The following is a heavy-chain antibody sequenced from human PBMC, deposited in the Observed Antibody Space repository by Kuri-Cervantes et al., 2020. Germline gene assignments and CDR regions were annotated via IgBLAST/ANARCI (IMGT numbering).Heavy chain of an antibody. D-gene: IGHD3-3*01. Sequence: SQTLSLTCAVSGGSISSGGYFWSWIRQPPGKGLEWMGHIHHSGTTNFKPSLKSRVTMSVDTPKNNLSLKLTSLTAADTALYYCARVRSFDTFWSGRNYFDSWGQGTLVTVSS. CDR1: GGSISSGGYF. V-gene: IGHV4-61*03. J-gene: IGHJ4*02. CDR2: IHHSGTT. CDR3: ARVRSFDTFWSGRNYFDS.